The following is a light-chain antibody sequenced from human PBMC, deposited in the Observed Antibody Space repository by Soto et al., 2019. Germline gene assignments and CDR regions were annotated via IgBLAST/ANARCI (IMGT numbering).Light chain of an antibody. CDR3: QQRSNWPLT. J-gene: IGKJ4*01. CDR2: DAS. Sequence: EIVLTQSPATLSLSPGERATLSCRASQSVGSYLGWYQQKPGQAPRLLIYDASNRATGIPPRFSGSGSGTDFTLTVSSLEPEDVAGYYCQQRSNWPLTFGGGTKVEIK. CDR1: QSVGSY. V-gene: IGKV3-11*01.